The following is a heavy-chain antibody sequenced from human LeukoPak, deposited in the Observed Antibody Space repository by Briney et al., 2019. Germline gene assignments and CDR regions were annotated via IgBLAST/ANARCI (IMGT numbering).Heavy chain of an antibody. J-gene: IGHJ6*02. Sequence: GGSLRLSCAASGFTFSSYWMHWVRQAPGKGLVWVSRINCDGSSTSYADSVKGRFTISRDNAKNTLYLQMNSLRAEDTAVYYCARGGGYCSSTSCYYTADGMDVWGQGTTVTVSS. D-gene: IGHD2-2*01. CDR1: GFTFSSYW. CDR3: ARGGGYCSSTSCYYTADGMDV. V-gene: IGHV3-74*01. CDR2: INCDGSST.